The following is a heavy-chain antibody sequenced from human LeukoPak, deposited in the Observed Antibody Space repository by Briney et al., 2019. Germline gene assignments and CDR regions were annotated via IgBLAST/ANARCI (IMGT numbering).Heavy chain of an antibody. D-gene: IGHD3-10*01. CDR1: GGSISSYY. CDR2: IYYSGST. CDR3: ARSERGYGLMDI. V-gene: IGHV4-59*08. Sequence: SETLSLTCTVSGGSISSYYWSWIRQPPGEGLEWIGYIYYSGSTNYNPSLKSRVTISVDTSKNQFSLKLSSVTAADTAVYYCARSERGYGLMDIWDQGTMVTVSS. J-gene: IGHJ3*02.